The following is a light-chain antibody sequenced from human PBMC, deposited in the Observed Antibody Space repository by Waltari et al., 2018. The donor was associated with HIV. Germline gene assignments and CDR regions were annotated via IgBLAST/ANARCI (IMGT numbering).Light chain of an antibody. CDR1: QTIIAY. J-gene: IGKJ2*02. CDR2: GAS. V-gene: IGKV1-39*01. CDR3: QQSYITPWT. Sequence: DIQLTQSPSSLSASIGDTVTITCRASQTIIAYLNWYQQKPGKPPELLISGASTLQSGVSSKFSGSGSGTDFTLTIAGLQPEDFVTYFCQQSYITPWTFCQGTKLNI.